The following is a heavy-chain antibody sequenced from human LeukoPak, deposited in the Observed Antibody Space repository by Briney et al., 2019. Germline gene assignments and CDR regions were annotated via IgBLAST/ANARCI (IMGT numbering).Heavy chain of an antibody. CDR2: IAVGSGNT. V-gene: IGHV1-58*02. CDR1: GFTFTSST. D-gene: IGHD3-10*01. Sequence: SVKVSCKASGFTFTSSTIQWVRQARGQRLEWIGWIAVGSGNTNYAQKFQERVIITRDMSTTTVCMELSSLRSEDTAVYYCAGTPWFGELTLDYWGQGTLVAVSS. J-gene: IGHJ4*02. CDR3: AGTPWFGELTLDY.